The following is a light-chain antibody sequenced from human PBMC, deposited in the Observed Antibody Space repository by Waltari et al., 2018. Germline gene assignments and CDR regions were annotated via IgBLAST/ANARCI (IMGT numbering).Light chain of an antibody. CDR1: QSVGSNY. CDR3: QQYGNAPET. J-gene: IGKJ1*01. V-gene: IGKV3-20*01. Sequence: EVVLTQSPVTLSLSPGERATISCRASQSVGSNYLAWYQQKPGQAPRLLLHGASDRATGIPDRFSGSGSGTDFTLTISRLEPEDFAVYYCQQYGNAPETFGQGTKVEVK. CDR2: GAS.